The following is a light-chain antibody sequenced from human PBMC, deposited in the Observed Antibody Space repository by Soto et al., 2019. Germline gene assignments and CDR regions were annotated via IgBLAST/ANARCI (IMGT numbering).Light chain of an antibody. J-gene: IGLJ2*01. Sequence: SYELTQPPSVSVFPGQTASITCSGDKLGDKYACWYQQKPGQSPVLVIYHDSKRPSGIPERFSGSNSGNTATLTISGTQAMDEADYYCQAWESSHVVFGGGTKLTVL. CDR1: KLGDKY. V-gene: IGLV3-1*01. CDR3: QAWESSHVV. CDR2: HDS.